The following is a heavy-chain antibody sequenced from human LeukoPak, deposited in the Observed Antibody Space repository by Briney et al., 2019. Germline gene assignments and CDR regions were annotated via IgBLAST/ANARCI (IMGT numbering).Heavy chain of an antibody. Sequence: GGSLRLSCAASGFTFSSYAMSWVRQAPGKGLEWVSTISGNGDYTYYADSAKGRFTISRDNSKNTLYLQMNSLRADDTAVYYCAKRGIAAAASFDYWGQGTLVSVSS. V-gene: IGHV3-23*01. CDR1: GFTFSSYA. D-gene: IGHD6-13*01. CDR2: ISGNGDYT. CDR3: AKRGIAAAASFDY. J-gene: IGHJ4*02.